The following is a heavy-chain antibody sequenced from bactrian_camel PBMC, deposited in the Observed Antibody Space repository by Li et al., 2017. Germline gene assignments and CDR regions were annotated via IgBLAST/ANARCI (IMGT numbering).Heavy chain of an antibody. J-gene: IGHJ4*01. CDR1: GFTFSDLY. D-gene: IGHD5*01. V-gene: IGHV3-2*01. CDR2: IYSDGSNT. CDR3: ARHDGWWSFDY. Sequence: VQLVESGGGLVQPGGTLRLSCAASGFTFSDLYMSWVRQAPGKGLEWVTSIYSDGSNTLYSDSVKGRFTISRDNDKNTMYLQMNSLKSEDTALYYCARHDGWWSFDYWGQGTQVTVS.